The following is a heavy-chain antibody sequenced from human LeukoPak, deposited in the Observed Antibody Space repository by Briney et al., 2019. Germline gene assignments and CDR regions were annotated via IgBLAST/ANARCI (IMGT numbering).Heavy chain of an antibody. V-gene: IGHV3-23*01. D-gene: IGHD5-18*01. CDR1: GFTFSSYN. J-gene: IGHJ3*02. Sequence: GGSLRLSCAASGFTFSSYNMHWVRRAPGKGLEWVSGLSANGGATFYADSVKGRFTISRDNSKNTLYLQTNSLRAEDTALYYCAKGRGYSYGTDAFDIWGQGTMVTVSS. CDR2: LSANGGAT. CDR3: AKGRGYSYGTDAFDI.